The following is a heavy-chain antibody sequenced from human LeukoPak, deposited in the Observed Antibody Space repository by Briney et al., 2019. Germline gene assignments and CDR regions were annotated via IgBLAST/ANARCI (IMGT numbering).Heavy chain of an antibody. CDR1: GFTFSSYW. Sequence: PGGSLRLSCAASGFTFSSYWMNWVRQVPGKGLEWVANIKQDGSEKYYVDSARGRFSISRDNAKNSLYLQMNSLRAEDTAVYYCARDMRWGGLDAFDIWGQGTMVTVSS. CDR3: ARDMRWGGLDAFDI. D-gene: IGHD3/OR15-3a*01. CDR2: IKQDGSEK. V-gene: IGHV3-7*03. J-gene: IGHJ3*02.